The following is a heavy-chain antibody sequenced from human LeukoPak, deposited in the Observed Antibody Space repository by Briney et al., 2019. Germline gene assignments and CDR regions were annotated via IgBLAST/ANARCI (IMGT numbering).Heavy chain of an antibody. CDR2: ISYDGSNK. V-gene: IGHV3-30-3*01. D-gene: IGHD1-26*01. J-gene: IGHJ3*02. CDR3: AREVGATSLDAFDI. Sequence: GGSLRLSCAVSGFTFSSYAMHWVRQAPGKGLEWVAVISYDGSNKYYADSVKGRFTISRDNSKNTLYLQMNSLRAEDTAVYYCAREVGATSLDAFDIWGQGTMVTVSS. CDR1: GFTFSSYA.